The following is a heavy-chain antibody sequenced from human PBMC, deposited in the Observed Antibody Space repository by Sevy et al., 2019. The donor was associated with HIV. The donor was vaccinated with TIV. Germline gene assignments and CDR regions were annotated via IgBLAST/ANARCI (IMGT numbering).Heavy chain of an antibody. CDR2: ISAYNGNT. Sequence: ASVKVSCKASGYTFTSYGISWVRQAPGQGLEWMGWISAYNGNTNYAQKLQGRVTMTTDTSTSTAYMELRSLSSDDTAVYYCARDYYIAAHGSAFDIWGQGTMVTVSS. J-gene: IGHJ3*02. V-gene: IGHV1-18*04. D-gene: IGHD6-6*01. CDR3: ARDYYIAAHGSAFDI. CDR1: GYTFTSYG.